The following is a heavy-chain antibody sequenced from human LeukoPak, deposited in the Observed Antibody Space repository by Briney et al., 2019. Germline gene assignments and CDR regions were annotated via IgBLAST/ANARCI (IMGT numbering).Heavy chain of an antibody. CDR3: ARGDTIFGVDY. CDR2: INHSGST. D-gene: IGHD3-3*01. J-gene: IGHJ4*02. CDR1: GGSFSGYY. Sequence: SETLSLTCADYGGSFSGYYWSWIRQPPGKGLEWIGEINHSGSTNYNPSLKSRVTISVDTSKNQFSLKLSSVTAADTAVYYCARGDTIFGVDYWGQGTLVTVSS. V-gene: IGHV4-34*01.